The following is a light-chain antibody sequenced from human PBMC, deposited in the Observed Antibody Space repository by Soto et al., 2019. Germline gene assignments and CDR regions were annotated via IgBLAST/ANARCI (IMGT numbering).Light chain of an antibody. CDR1: QSVVTN. Sequence: EIVMTQSPATPSVSPGETATLSCKASQSVVTNLAWYRQKPGQAPRLMIFGASTRATGIPARFSGGGSGTEFSLTITSLQSEDFAVYYCQQYDIWPRTLGQGTKVDIK. V-gene: IGKV3-15*01. CDR3: QQYDIWPRT. J-gene: IGKJ1*01. CDR2: GAS.